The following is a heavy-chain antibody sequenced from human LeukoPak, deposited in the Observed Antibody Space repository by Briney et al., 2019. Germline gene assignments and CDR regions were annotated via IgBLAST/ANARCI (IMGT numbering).Heavy chain of an antibody. V-gene: IGHV1-18*01. CDR2: ISAYNGNT. J-gene: IGHJ4*02. CDR3: ARDESGSYQAKIDY. D-gene: IGHD1-26*01. Sequence: GASVKVSCKASGYTFTSYGISWVRQAPGQGLERMGWISAYNGNTNYAQKLQGRVTTTTDTSTSTAYMELRSLRSDDTAVYYCARDESGSYQAKIDYWGQGTLVTVSS. CDR1: GYTFTSYG.